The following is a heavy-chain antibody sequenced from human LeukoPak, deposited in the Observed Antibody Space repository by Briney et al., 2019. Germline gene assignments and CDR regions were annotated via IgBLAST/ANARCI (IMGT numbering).Heavy chain of an antibody. J-gene: IGHJ4*02. V-gene: IGHV1-2*06. D-gene: IGHD1-26*01. Sequence: ASVKVSCKASGCTFTGYYMHWVRQAPGQGLEWMGRINPNSGGTNYAQKFQGRVTMTRDTSISTAYMELSRLRSDDTAVYYCARVDPVGATRGADYWGQGTLVTVSS. CDR2: INPNSGGT. CDR1: GCTFTGYY. CDR3: ARVDPVGATRGADY.